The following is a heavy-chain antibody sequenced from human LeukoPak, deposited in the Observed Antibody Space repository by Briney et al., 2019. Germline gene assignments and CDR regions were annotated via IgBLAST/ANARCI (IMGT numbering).Heavy chain of an antibody. CDR2: IYYSGST. J-gene: IGHJ5*02. D-gene: IGHD2-15*01. V-gene: IGHV4-39*01. CDR1: GGSISSSSYY. Sequence: ATETLSLTCTVSGGSISSSSYYWGWIRQPPGKGLEWIGSIYYSGSTYYNPSLKSRVTISVDTSKNQFSLKLSSVTAADTAVYYCARALYLGCSGGSCYSGWFDPWGQGTLVTVSS. CDR3: ARALYLGCSGGSCYSGWFDP.